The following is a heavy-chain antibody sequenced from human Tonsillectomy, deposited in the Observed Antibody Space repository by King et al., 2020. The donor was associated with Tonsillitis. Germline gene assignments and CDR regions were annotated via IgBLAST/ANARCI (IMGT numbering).Heavy chain of an antibody. CDR2: ISGSGGNT. J-gene: IGHJ4*02. D-gene: IGHD6-19*01. CDR1: GFTFSSYA. CDR3: AKGAPGIAEAGSGAFDY. V-gene: IGHV3-23*04. Sequence: VQLVQSGGGLVQPGGSLRLSCAASGFTFSSYAMNWVRQAPGKGLEWVSGISGSGGNTYYADSVKDSFTISRDNSKNTLYLQMNSLRAEDTAVYYCAKGAPGIAEAGSGAFDYWGQGTLVTVSS.